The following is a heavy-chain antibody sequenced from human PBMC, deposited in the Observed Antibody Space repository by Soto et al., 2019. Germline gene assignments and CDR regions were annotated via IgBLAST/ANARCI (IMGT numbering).Heavy chain of an antibody. V-gene: IGHV1-69*08. Sequence: QVQLVQSGAEVKKPGSSVRVSCKASGGTFTNYTIGWVRQAPGQGLEWMARIIPNRAQYAQKFQGRVTITVDKSTSTAYMDLNSLRSEDTAIYFCARDGYSGHDYGDWGQGTLVTVSS. CDR1: GGTFTNYT. J-gene: IGHJ4*02. CDR3: ARDGYSGHDYGD. CDR2: IIPNRA. D-gene: IGHD5-12*01.